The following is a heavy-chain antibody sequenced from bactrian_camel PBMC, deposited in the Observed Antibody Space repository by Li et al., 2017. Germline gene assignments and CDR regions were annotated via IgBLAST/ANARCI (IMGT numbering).Heavy chain of an antibody. CDR3: AAGRSGGYCFAPHPTDFTF. J-gene: IGHJ6*01. V-gene: IGHV3S26*01. Sequence: SCAVAGFGYRRYCVTWFRLTPGKEREGVAAIDSDGTTTYADSVKGRFTLSHNNAKNVLYLQMNSLKAEDTAMYYCAAGRSGGYCFAPHPTDFTFWGQGTQVTVS. CDR1: GFGYRRYC. D-gene: IGHD2*01. CDR2: IDSDGTT.